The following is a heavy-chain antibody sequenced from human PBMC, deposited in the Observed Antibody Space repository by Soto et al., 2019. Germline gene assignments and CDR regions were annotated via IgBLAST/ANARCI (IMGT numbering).Heavy chain of an antibody. CDR3: ARLVPSYDSSGYLDY. J-gene: IGHJ4*02. D-gene: IGHD3-22*01. CDR1: GYSFTTYW. Sequence: PGESLKISCKGSGYSFTTYWIGWVRQMPGKGLEWMGSIYPGDSDTTYSPSFQGQVTISADKSISTAYLQWSSLKASDTAMYYCARLVPSYDSSGYLDYWGQGTLVTVSS. V-gene: IGHV5-51*01. CDR2: IYPGDSDT.